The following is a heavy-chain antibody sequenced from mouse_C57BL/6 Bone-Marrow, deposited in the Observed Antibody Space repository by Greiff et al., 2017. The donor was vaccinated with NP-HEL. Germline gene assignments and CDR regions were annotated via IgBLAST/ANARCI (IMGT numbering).Heavy chain of an antibody. CDR1: GYTFTSYW. D-gene: IGHD1-1*01. Sequence: EVKLVESGTVLARPGASVKMSCKTSGYTFTSYWMHWVKQRPGQGLEWIGAIYPGNSDTSYNQKFKGKAKLTAVTSASTAYMELSSLTNEDSAVYYCKFITTVVAPYYYAMDYWGQGTSVTVSS. V-gene: IGHV1-5*01. J-gene: IGHJ4*01. CDR2: IYPGNSDT. CDR3: KFITTVVAPYYYAMDY.